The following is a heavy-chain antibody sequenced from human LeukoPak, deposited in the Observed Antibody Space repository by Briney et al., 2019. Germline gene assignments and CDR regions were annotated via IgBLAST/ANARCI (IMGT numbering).Heavy chain of an antibody. CDR3: AKGPQYVVDL. V-gene: IGHV3-30*02. J-gene: IGHJ2*01. CDR2: IRYDGTNK. Sequence: PGGSLRLSCAASGFTFSTYGMHWVRQAPGKGLEWVAFIRYDGTNKYYADSVKGRFTISRDNSKNTLYLQMNSLRAEDTAVYYCAKGPQYVVDLWGRGTLVTVSS. D-gene: IGHD2-2*01. CDR1: GFTFSTYG.